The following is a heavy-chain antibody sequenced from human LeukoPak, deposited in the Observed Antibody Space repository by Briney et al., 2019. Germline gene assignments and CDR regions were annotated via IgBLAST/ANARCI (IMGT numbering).Heavy chain of an antibody. J-gene: IGHJ4*02. CDR1: GYIFTSYY. D-gene: IGHD5/OR15-5a*01. Sequence: ASVKVFCKASGYIFTSYYMHWVRQAPGQGPEWMGIINPTGGSTSYAQNFQGRVTMTGDTSTSTFYMELSSLRSEDTAVYYCARSVRMTPFDYWGQGTLVTVSS. CDR2: INPTGGST. V-gene: IGHV1-46*01. CDR3: ARSVRMTPFDY.